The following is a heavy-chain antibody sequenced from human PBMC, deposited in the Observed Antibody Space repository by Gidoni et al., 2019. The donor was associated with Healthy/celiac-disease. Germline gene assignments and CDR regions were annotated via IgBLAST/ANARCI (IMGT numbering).Heavy chain of an antibody. CDR1: GYTFTSYY. V-gene: IGHV1-46*03. D-gene: IGHD2-15*01. J-gene: IGHJ4*02. Sequence: QVQLVQSGAEVKKPGASVKVSCKASGYTFTSYYMHWVRQAPGQGLEWMGIINPSGGSTSYAQKFQGRVTMTRDTSTSTVYMELSSLRSEDTAVYYCAREGCSGGSCIGTDYWGQGTLVTVSS. CDR2: INPSGGST. CDR3: AREGCSGGSCIGTDY.